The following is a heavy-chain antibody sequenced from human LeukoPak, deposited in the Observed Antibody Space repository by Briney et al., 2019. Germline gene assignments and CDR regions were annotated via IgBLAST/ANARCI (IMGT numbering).Heavy chain of an antibody. Sequence: GGSLRLSCAASGFTFSNYNMNWVRQAPGKGLEWVSSISGSSRYIYYADSVRGRFTISRDNAKNSLYLQMNSLRAEDTAVYYCAREVTAAAILENDYWGQGTLVTVSS. D-gene: IGHD2-2*02. CDR3: AREVTAAAILENDY. J-gene: IGHJ4*02. V-gene: IGHV3-21*01. CDR2: ISGSSRYI. CDR1: GFTFSNYN.